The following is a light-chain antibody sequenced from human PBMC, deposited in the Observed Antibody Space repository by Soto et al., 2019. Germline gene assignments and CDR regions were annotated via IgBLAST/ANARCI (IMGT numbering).Light chain of an antibody. CDR3: SSYTSTNTPYV. CDR1: SSDVGAYNF. V-gene: IGLV2-14*01. J-gene: IGLJ1*01. CDR2: EVT. Sequence: QSASVSGSPGQSITISCTGSSSDVGAYNFVSWYQHHPGRAPKLILYEVTTRPSGVSSRFSGSKSGNTASLTISGLQADDEATYYCSSYTSTNTPYVFGTGTKLTVL.